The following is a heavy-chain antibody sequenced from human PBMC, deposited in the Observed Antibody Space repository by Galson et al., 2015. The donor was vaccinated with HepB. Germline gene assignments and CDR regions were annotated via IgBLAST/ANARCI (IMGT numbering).Heavy chain of an antibody. D-gene: IGHD1-26*01. CDR3: ARSLVGGDAFDI. V-gene: IGHV3-21*01. CDR2: ISSSSSYI. Sequence: SLRLSCAASGFTFSSYSMNWVRQAPGKGLEWVSSISSSSSYIYYADSVKGRFTISRDNAKNSLYLQMNSLRAEDTAVYYCARSLVGGDAFDIWGQGTMVTVSS. J-gene: IGHJ3*02. CDR1: GFTFSSYS.